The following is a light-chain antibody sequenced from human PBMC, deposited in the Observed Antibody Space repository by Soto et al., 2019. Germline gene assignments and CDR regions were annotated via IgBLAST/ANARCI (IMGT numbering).Light chain of an antibody. J-gene: IGKJ4*01. CDR2: GAS. V-gene: IGKV3-15*01. CDR3: QQYHNWPPLT. Sequence: EIVMTQSPATLSVSPGERLTLSCRASQNVYSNLAWYQQKPGQAPRLLIYGASTRATGIPARFRGSGSGTEFTLTISSLQSEDFAVYYCQQYHNWPPLTFGGGTKVEIK. CDR1: QNVYSN.